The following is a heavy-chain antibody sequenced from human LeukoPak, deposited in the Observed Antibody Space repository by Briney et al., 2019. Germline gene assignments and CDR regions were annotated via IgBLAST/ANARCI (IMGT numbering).Heavy chain of an antibody. D-gene: IGHD1-26*01. V-gene: IGHV3-72*01. Sequence: GGSLRLSCAASGFTLSDHHMDWVRQAPGKGLEWVGRNRNKASRYTTEYAASVKGRLTISRDDSKNSMYLQMNSLKTEDTAVYYCASVEGAPGYWGQGTLVIVSS. CDR2: NRNKASRYTT. J-gene: IGHJ4*02. CDR1: GFTLSDHH. CDR3: ASVEGAPGY.